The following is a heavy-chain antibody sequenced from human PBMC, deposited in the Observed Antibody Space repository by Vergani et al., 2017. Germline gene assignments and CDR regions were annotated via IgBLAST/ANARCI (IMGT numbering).Heavy chain of an antibody. Sequence: EVHVVQSGGGLVKPGGSLRLSCETSGFIFSDYNLNWVRQAPGSGLEWVASISGRSSYVNYAVSVKGRFTISRDNAKNSLFLQMNSLRAEDTAVYYCVRDVRVSRTWGQGTLVAVSS. J-gene: IGHJ3*01. CDR1: GFIFSDYN. CDR3: VRDVRVSRT. CDR2: ISGRSSYV. V-gene: IGHV3-21*06.